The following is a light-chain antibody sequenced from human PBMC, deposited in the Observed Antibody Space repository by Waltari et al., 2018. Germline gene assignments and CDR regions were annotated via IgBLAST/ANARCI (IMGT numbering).Light chain of an antibody. CDR1: SSDIGGYHY. CDR2: DVS. J-gene: IGLJ2*01. Sequence: QSALTQPASVSGSPGPSITIPCTGTSSDIGGYHYVSWYQQVPGKAPKLIIYDVSNRPSGVSSRFSGSKSGNTASLTISGLQAEDEANYYCSSYIDSSTLELFGGGTSLTVL. CDR3: SSYIDSSTLEL. V-gene: IGLV2-14*03.